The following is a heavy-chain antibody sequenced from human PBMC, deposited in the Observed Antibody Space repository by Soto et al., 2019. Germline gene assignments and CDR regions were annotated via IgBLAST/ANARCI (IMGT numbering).Heavy chain of an antibody. CDR3: ARDVSGFLIIAYNWFDS. J-gene: IGHJ5*01. D-gene: IGHD2-21*01. Sequence: GGSLRLSCAASGFTFSSYWMHWVRQAPGKGLVWVSRINPDGSDTSYADSVKGRFTISRDNAKNTLYLQMNSLRAEDTAVYYCARDVSGFLIIAYNWFDSWGQGTLVTVSS. CDR2: INPDGSDT. CDR1: GFTFSSYW. V-gene: IGHV3-74*01.